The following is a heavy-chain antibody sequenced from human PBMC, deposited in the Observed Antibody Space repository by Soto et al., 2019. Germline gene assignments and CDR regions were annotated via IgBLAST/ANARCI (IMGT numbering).Heavy chain of an antibody. D-gene: IGHD2-2*01. Sequence: ASVKVSCKASGDIFSSYSISWVRQAPGQGLEWIGRISAYNGNTNDAQRLQGRVTMTTDTSTSTAYMELRSLRSDDTAVYYCARDMTAPDKILVAPAAFHYWGQATLVTVS. CDR3: ARDMTAPDKILVAPAAFHY. V-gene: IGHV1-18*04. J-gene: IGHJ4*02. CDR1: GDIFSSYS. CDR2: ISAYNGNT.